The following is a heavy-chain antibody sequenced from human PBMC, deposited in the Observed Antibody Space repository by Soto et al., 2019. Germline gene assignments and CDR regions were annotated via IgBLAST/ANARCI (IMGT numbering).Heavy chain of an antibody. J-gene: IGHJ4*02. D-gene: IGHD3-9*01. CDR1: GFTFSSYS. CDR2: ISSSSSYI. CDR3: ARAPDYDILTGYSGPYYFDY. Sequence: GGSLRLSCAASGFTFSSYSMNWVRQAPGKGLEWVSSISSSSSYIYYADSVKGRFTISRDNAKNSLYLQMNSLRAEDTAVYYCARAPDYDILTGYSGPYYFDYWGQGTLVTVSS. V-gene: IGHV3-21*01.